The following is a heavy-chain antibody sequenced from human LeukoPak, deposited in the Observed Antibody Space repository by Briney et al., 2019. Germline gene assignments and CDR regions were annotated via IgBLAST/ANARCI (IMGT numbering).Heavy chain of an antibody. V-gene: IGHV3-48*04. J-gene: IGHJ4*02. Sequence: GGSLRLSCAASGFTFSSYSMNWVRQAPGKGLEWVSYISGSGGSINYADSVKGRFTISRDNAKDSLFLDMNSLRAEDTAVYYRARDRDWSFDYWGQGTLVTVSS. D-gene: IGHD3/OR15-3a*01. CDR3: ARDRDWSFDY. CDR2: ISGSGGSI. CDR1: GFTFSSYS.